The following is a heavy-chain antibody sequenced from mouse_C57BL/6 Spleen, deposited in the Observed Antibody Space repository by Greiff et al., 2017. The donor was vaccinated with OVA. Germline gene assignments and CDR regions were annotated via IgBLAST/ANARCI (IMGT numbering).Heavy chain of an antibody. CDR3: AKKRDYDDYAMDY. CDR2: IWRGGST. CDR1: GFSLTSYG. D-gene: IGHD2-4*01. Sequence: QVQLKESGPGLVQPSQSLSITCTVSGFSLTSYGVHWVRQSPGKGLEWLGVIWRGGSTDYNAAFMSRLSITKDNSKSQVFFKMNSLQADDTAIYYCAKKRDYDDYAMDYWGQGTSVTVSS. J-gene: IGHJ4*01. V-gene: IGHV2-5*01.